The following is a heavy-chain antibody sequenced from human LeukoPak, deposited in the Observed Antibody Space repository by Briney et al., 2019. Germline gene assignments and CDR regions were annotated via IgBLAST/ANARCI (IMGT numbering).Heavy chain of an antibody. CDR2: INQDGSEK. D-gene: IGHD5-24*01. V-gene: IGHV3-7*01. CDR1: GLMYRSYW. J-gene: IGHJ4*02. CDR3: ARERDGRFFDY. Sequence: PAWSLRLSCAVPGLMYRSYWRRWLRQATGKGLEWVANINQDGSEKYFVGSVKGRFTISRDNAKNSLHLQMNTLRAEDTAVYYCARERDGRFFDYWGQGTLVTVSS.